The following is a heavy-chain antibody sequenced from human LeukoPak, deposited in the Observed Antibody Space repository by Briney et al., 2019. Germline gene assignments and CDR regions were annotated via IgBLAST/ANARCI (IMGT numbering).Heavy chain of an antibody. J-gene: IGHJ6*02. CDR3: ARGWGRITLPLHYYYYGMDV. D-gene: IGHD3-10*01. V-gene: IGHV4-34*01. Sequence: PSETLSLTCAVYGGSFSGYYWSWIRQPPGKGLEWIGEINHSGSTNYNPSLKSRVTISVDTSKNQFSLKLSSVTAADTAVYYCARGWGRITLPLHYYYYGMDVWGQGTTVTVSS. CDR2: INHSGST. CDR1: GGSFSGYY.